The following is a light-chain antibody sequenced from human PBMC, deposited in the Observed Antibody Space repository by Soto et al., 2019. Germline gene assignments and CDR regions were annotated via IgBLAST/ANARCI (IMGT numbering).Light chain of an antibody. CDR1: ESINGW. V-gene: IGKV1-5*01. J-gene: IGKJ4*01. CDR2: DAS. CDR3: QQYSSYPLT. Sequence: DIQMTQSPSTLSVSVGDRVTITCRASESINGWLAWYQQKPGKAPKILIYDASKLERGVPSRLSGSGSGAEFTLTTSSLQPDDLATYYCQQYSSYPLTFGGGTKVDIK.